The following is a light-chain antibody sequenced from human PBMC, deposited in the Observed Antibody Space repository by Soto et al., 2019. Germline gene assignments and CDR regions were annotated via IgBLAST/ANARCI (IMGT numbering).Light chain of an antibody. CDR3: QQYNNWPQT. J-gene: IGKJ1*01. CDR2: AAS. V-gene: IGKV3-15*01. CDR1: QSVSSS. Sequence: EIVLTQSPGTLSLSPGERATLSCRSSQSVSSSYLAWYQQKPGQAPRLLIYAASSRATGIPARFSGSGSGTEFTLTISSLQSEDFAEYHCQQYNNWPQTFGQGTKVDIK.